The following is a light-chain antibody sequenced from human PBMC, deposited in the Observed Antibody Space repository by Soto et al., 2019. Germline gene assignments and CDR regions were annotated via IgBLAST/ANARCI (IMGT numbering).Light chain of an antibody. CDR2: KAS. J-gene: IGKJ1*01. V-gene: IGKV1-5*03. CDR3: QQYNSYSWT. CDR1: QGISSA. Sequence: DIKMTQSPSSLSASVGDRVTITCRASQGISSALAWYQQKPGKAPKLLIYKASSLQSGVPSRFSGSGSGTEFTLTISSLQPDDFATYYCQQYNSYSWTFGQGTKVDIK.